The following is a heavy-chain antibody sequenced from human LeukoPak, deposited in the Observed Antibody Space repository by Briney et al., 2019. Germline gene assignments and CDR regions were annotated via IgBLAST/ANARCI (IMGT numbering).Heavy chain of an antibody. CDR3: ARRYYDSSGYPYYFDY. CDR2: IYSGGST. V-gene: IGHV3-66*04. CDR1: GFTVSSNY. Sequence: GGSLRLSCAASGFTVSSNYMSWVRQAPGKGLEWVSVIYSGGSTYYADSVKGRFTISRDNSKNTLYLQMNSLRAEDTAVYYCARRYYDSSGYPYYFDYWGQGTPVTVSS. J-gene: IGHJ4*02. D-gene: IGHD3-22*01.